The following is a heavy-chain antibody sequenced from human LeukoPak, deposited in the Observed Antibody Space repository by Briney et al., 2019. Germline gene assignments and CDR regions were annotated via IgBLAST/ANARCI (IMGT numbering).Heavy chain of an antibody. J-gene: IGHJ4*02. CDR2: IYYSGST. CDR1: GGSISTYW. D-gene: IGHD2-15*01. V-gene: IGHV4-59*01. CDR3: AREGYCSGGSCYHGALDY. Sequence: PSETLSLTCSVSGGSISTYWWSWIRQPPGKGLEWIGYIYYSGSTNYNPSLKSRATISVDTSKNQFSLKLSSVTAADTAVYYCAREGYCSGGSCYHGALDYWGQGTVVTVS.